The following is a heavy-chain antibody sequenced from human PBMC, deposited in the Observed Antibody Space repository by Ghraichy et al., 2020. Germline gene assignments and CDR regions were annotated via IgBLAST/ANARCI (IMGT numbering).Heavy chain of an antibody. CDR1: GFTFSSYG. V-gene: IGHV3-23*01. CDR3: AINAPIEPAGRSYFDY. J-gene: IGHJ4*02. D-gene: IGHD6-13*01. CDR2: ISGSGGST. Sequence: GESLNISCAASGFTFSSYGMSWVRQAPGKGLEWVSSISGSGGSTYYADSVKGRFTIARDNSKNTRYLRMNSLRAEDTAVYYCAINAPIEPAGRSYFDYWGLGTLVTVSS.